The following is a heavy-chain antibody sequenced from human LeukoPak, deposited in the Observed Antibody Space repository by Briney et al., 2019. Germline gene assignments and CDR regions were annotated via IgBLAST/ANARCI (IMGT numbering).Heavy chain of an antibody. CDR3: ARATRDCSSTSCLYYFDY. CDR2: ISSSGRTI. V-gene: IGHV3-11*04. Sequence: GGSLRLSCAASGFTFSDYYISWIRQAPGKGLEWVLYISSSGRTIHYADSVKGRFTISRDNAKNSLYLQMNSLRAEDTAVYYCARATRDCSSTSCLYYFDYWGQGTLVTVSS. CDR1: GFTFSDYY. D-gene: IGHD2-2*01. J-gene: IGHJ4*02.